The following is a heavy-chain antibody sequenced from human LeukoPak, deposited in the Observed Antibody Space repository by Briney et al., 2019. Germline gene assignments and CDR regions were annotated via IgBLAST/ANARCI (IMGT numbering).Heavy chain of an antibody. Sequence: SETLSLTCTISGGSINNNYWTWIRQPAGKGLEWIGRIYTTGSTNYNPSLQSRVSMSVDTSKNQFSLNVSSVTAADTAVYYCARWADKSGSSSRVAFDIWGQGTMVTVSS. CDR3: ARWADKSGSSSRVAFDI. D-gene: IGHD6-6*01. J-gene: IGHJ3*02. CDR1: GGSINNNY. CDR2: IYTTGST. V-gene: IGHV4-4*07.